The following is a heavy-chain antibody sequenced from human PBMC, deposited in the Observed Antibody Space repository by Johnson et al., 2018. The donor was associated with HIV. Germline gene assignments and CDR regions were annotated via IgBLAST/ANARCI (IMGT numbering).Heavy chain of an antibody. CDR1: GSSISNYA. J-gene: IGHJ3*01. V-gene: IGHV3-30*04. CDR2: ISNDGTYK. CDR3: VRDRSTYSGSYYGWDAFAL. Sequence: VQLVESGGGVVQPGRSLRLACVPSGSSISNYAMHWVRQAPGKGLEWVAVISNDGTYKSYADSVKGRFTISSDNSKNTLYLQMNSLRAEDTAVYYCVRDRSTYSGSYYGWDAFALWGQGTMVTVSS. D-gene: IGHD1-26*01.